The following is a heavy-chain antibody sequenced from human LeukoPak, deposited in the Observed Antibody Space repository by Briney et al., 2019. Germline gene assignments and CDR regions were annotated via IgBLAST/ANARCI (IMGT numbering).Heavy chain of an antibody. CDR3: ARMVRSYYSDYFDY. V-gene: IGHV4-39*07. J-gene: IGHJ4*02. Sequence: PSETLSLTCTVSGGSISSGGYYWSWIRQPPGKGLEWIGEINHSGSTNYNPSLKSRVTISVDTSKNQFSLKLSSVTAADTAVYYCARMVRSYYSDYFDYWGQGTLVTVSS. CDR1: GGSISSGGYY. D-gene: IGHD1-26*01. CDR2: INHSGST.